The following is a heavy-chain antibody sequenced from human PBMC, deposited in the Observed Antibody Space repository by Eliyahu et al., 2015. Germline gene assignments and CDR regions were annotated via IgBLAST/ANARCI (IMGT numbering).Heavy chain of an antibody. Sequence: QVQLVQSGAXVKKPGAXVXVSCKASGYXXTSYDINWVRQATGQGLEWXGWMNPNSGNTGYAQKFQGRVTMTRNTSISTAYMELSSLRSEDTAVYYCARGRGSGWYGDWYFDLWGRGTLVTVSS. D-gene: IGHD6-19*01. CDR1: GYXXTSYD. V-gene: IGHV1-8*01. CDR2: MNPNSGNT. CDR3: ARGRGSGWYGDWYFDL. J-gene: IGHJ2*01.